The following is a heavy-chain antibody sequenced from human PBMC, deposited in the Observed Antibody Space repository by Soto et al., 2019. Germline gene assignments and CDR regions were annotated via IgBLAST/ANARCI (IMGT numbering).Heavy chain of an antibody. V-gene: IGHV3-23*01. CDR1: GFTFSSYA. J-gene: IGHJ6*02. CDR2: VIGSGDST. CDR3: AKATNFGMGPDYSYYYGMDV. Sequence: GGSLRLSCAASGFTFSSYAMTWVRQAPGKGLEWVSSVIGSGDSTYYADSVKGRFTISGDTSKRTLYLQMTSLRGEDTAVYYCAKATNFGMGPDYSYYYGMDVWGQGTTVTVSS. D-gene: IGHD3-3*01.